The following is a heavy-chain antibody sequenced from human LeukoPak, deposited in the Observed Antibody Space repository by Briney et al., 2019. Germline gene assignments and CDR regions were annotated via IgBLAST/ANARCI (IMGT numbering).Heavy chain of an antibody. V-gene: IGHV3-7*01. CDR1: GFTFSSYW. J-gene: IGHJ3*02. CDR2: IKQDGSEK. Sequence: GGSLRLSCAASGFTFSSYWMSWVRQAPGKGLEWVANIKQDGSEKYYVDSVKGRFTISRDNAKNSLYLQMNSLRAEDTAVYYCARDTYDILTGYYKWAFDIWGQGTMVTVSS. D-gene: IGHD3-9*01. CDR3: ARDTYDILTGYYKWAFDI.